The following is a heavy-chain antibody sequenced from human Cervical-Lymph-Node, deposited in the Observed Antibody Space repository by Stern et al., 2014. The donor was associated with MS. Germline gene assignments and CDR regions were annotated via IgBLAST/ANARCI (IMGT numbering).Heavy chain of an antibody. V-gene: IGHV5-51*01. J-gene: IGHJ4*02. CDR2: IYPYGTDT. CDR3: ARHVQGFDY. Sequence: EVQLVQSGAEVKQPGESLKISCKLSGYSFTIYYIAWVRQMPGKGLGWMGVIYPYGTDTTYSPSFQGKVTISADNSITAAYLQWSSLRASDTAMYYCARHVQGFDYWGQGTLVTVSS. CDR1: GYSFTIYY.